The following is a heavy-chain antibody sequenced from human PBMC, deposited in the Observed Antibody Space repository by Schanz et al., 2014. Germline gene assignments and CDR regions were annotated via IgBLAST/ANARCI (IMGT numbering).Heavy chain of an antibody. Sequence: VQLVESGGGVVQPGRSLRLSCAASGFTFTTHAMSWVRQPPGKGLEWVSAISGNGGSTYFADSVKGRFTISRDDAKNSLYLQMNSLRAEDTALYYCARGNYGMDVWGQGTTVTVSS. V-gene: IGHV3-23*04. J-gene: IGHJ6*02. CDR3: ARGNYGMDV. CDR2: ISGNGGST. CDR1: GFTFTTHA.